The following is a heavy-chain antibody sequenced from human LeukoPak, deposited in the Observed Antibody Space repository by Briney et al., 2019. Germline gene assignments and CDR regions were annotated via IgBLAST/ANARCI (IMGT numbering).Heavy chain of an antibody. D-gene: IGHD3-22*01. V-gene: IGHV3-7*01. CDR2: IKQDGSGI. CDR3: ARGDTSGYYYRFFDY. J-gene: IGHJ4*02. CDR1: GFTFSSYW. Sequence: GGSLRLSCAASGFTFSSYWMGWVRQAPGKGLEWVANIKQDGSGIYYVDSVEGRFTISRDNAKNSLYLQMNSLRAEDTAVYYCARGDTSGYYYRFFDYWGQGTLVTVSS.